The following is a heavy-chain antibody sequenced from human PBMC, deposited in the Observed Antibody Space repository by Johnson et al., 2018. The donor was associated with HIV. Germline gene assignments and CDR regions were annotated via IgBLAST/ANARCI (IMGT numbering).Heavy chain of an antibody. CDR1: GFTFSSYA. V-gene: IGHV3-30*04. CDR3: ARGRERGMFDI. Sequence: QVQLVESGGGVVQPGRSLRLSCAASGFTFSSYAIHWVRQAPGKGLEWVALVSFDGINKYYADSVKGRFTISRDNSKNTLYLQMNSLRAEDTAVYYWARGRERGMFDIGGQGTMVTVSS. J-gene: IGHJ3*02. D-gene: IGHD5-24*01. CDR2: VSFDGINK.